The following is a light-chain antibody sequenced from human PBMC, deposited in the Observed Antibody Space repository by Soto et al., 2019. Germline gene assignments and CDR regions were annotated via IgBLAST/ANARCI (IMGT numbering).Light chain of an antibody. V-gene: IGLV1-47*01. J-gene: IGLJ3*02. Sequence: QSVLTQPSSVSGTSGKRITISCSGSSSNIGRRLVYWYQQIPGTAPRFLISKNNERPSGVPDRFSGSKSGTSASLAISGLRSEDEAVYYCAAWDDNLSGPVIGGGTKVTV. CDR1: SSNIGRRL. CDR3: AAWDDNLSGPV. CDR2: KNN.